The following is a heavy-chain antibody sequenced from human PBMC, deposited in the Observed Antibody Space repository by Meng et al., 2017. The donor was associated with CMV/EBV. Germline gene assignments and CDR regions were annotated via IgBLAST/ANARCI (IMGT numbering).Heavy chain of an antibody. J-gene: IGHJ5*02. V-gene: IGHV3-21*01. CDR3: ARDMGELHFDP. CDR2: ISSSSSYI. Sequence: GESLKISCAASGFTFSSYSMNWVRQAPGKGLEWVSSISSSSSYIYYADSVKGRFTISRDNAKNSLYLQMNSLRAGDTAVYYCARDMGELHFDPWGQGTLVTVSS. D-gene: IGHD1-26*01. CDR1: GFTFSSYS.